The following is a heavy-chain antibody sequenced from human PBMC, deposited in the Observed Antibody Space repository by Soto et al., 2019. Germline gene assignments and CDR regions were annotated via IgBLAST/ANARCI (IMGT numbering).Heavy chain of an antibody. Sequence: QVQLVQSGAELQKPGSSVKVSCEASGGSFTSYSFTWVRQAPGQGLEWMGRIIPIHGKANYALKFQDRVTITADRATRTVYMELTSLRPEDTAVYFCAKSLLFVDHGYMDVWGKGTTVTVSS. V-gene: IGHV1-69*02. J-gene: IGHJ6*03. CDR1: GGSFTSYS. D-gene: IGHD2-21*01. CDR3: AKSLLFVDHGYMDV. CDR2: IIPIHGKA.